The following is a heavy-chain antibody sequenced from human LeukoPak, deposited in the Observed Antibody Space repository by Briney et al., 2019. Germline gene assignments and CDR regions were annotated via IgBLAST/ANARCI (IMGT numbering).Heavy chain of an antibody. CDR2: ISSSSHYI. V-gene: IGHV3-21*04. D-gene: IGHD3-22*01. J-gene: IGHJ4*02. Sequence: GGSLRLSCAASGFTFSTYSMNWVRQAPGKGLEWVSSISSSSHYIYYADSVKGRFTISRDNAKNSLCLQMNSLRAEDTAVYYCAGYYYDSSGYYPGYLGQGTLVTVSS. CDR1: GFTFSTYS. CDR3: AGYYYDSSGYYPGY.